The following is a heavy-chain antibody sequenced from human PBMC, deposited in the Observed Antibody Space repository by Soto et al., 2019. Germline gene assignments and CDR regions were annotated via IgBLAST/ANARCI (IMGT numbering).Heavy chain of an antibody. D-gene: IGHD5-18*01. CDR3: AREGYSYGYGNYYGMDV. Sequence: GGSLRLSCAASGFTFSSYAMHWVRQAPGKGLEWVAVISYDGSNKYYADSVKGRFTISRDNSKNTLYLQMNSLRAEDTAVYYCAREGYSYGYGNYYGMDVWGQGTTVTVSS. CDR1: GFTFSSYA. V-gene: IGHV3-30-3*01. CDR2: ISYDGSNK. J-gene: IGHJ6*02.